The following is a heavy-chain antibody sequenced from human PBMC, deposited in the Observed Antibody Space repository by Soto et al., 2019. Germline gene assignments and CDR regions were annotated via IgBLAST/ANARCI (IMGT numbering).Heavy chain of an antibody. CDR2: ITNDGSAT. Sequence: EVQLVESGGGLVQPGGSLRLSCAASGFTFRSFWMHWVRQAPGKGLMWVSRITNDGSATDYADSVRGRFTISRDNAENMLYLPLNNLRADDTAVYYCARDAAPGYFDLWGRGTLVTVSS. CDR1: GFTFRSFW. J-gene: IGHJ2*01. D-gene: IGHD6-25*01. V-gene: IGHV3-74*01. CDR3: ARDAAPGYFDL.